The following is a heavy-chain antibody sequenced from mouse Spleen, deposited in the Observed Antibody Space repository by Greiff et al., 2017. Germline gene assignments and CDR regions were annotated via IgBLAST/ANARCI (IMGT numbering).Heavy chain of an antibody. CDR2: ILPGSGST. J-gene: IGHJ3*01. Sequence: VKLQQSGAELMKPGASVKISCKATGYTFSSYWIEWVKQRPGHGLEWIGEILPGSGSTNYNEKFKGKATFTADTSSNTAYMQLSSLTSEDSAVYYCGGGLRGFAYWGQGTLVTVSA. D-gene: IGHD2-2*01. CDR1: GYTFSSYW. CDR3: GGGLRGFAY. V-gene: IGHV1-9*01.